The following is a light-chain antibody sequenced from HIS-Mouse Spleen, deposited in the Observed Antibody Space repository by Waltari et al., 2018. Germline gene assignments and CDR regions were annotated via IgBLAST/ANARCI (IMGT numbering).Light chain of an antibody. CDR1: QGISSY. CDR3: QHYYSYPYT. Sequence: AIRMTQSPSSLSASTGDRVTIPCRASQGISSYLAWYQQKPGKAPKLLIYAASTLQSGVPSRFSGSGSGTDFTLTISCLQSEDFATYYCQHYYSYPYTFGQGTKLEIK. V-gene: IGKV1-8*01. CDR2: AAS. J-gene: IGKJ2*01.